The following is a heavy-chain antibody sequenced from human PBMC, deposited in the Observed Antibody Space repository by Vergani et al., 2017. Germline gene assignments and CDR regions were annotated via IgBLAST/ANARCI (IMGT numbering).Heavy chain of an antibody. CDR3: ARTSVAGTSY. D-gene: IGHD6-19*01. V-gene: IGHV4-31*03. J-gene: IGHJ4*02. CDR1: GGSISSGGYY. Sequence: QVQLQESGPGLVKPSETLSLTCTVSGGSISSGGYYWSWIRQHPGKGLEWIGYIYYSGSTYYNPSLKSRVTISVDTSNNQFALKLSSVTAADTAVYYCARTSVAGTSYWGQGTMVTVSS. CDR2: IYYSGST.